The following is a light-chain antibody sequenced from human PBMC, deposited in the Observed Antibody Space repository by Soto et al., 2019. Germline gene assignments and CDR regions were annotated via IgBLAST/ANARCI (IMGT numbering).Light chain of an antibody. J-gene: IGKJ1*01. CDR1: QGISNY. CDR2: AAS. Sequence: IHLTQSPSSLSASVGDRVTITCRSSQGISNYLAWYQQKPGKAPNLLIYAASTLQSGVPSRFSGSGSGTEFTLNISSLQREAFATYYCQQLNSYPRTFGKGTKVEIK. V-gene: IGKV1-9*01. CDR3: QQLNSYPRT.